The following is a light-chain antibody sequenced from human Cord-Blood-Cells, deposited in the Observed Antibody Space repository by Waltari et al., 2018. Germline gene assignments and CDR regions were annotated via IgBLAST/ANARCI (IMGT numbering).Light chain of an antibody. Sequence: EIVLTQSPATLSLSPGERATLPCRASQSDSSYLAWYQQKPGQAPSVLIDDASTRATGIPARFSGSGSGTDFSLNISSLEPEDFAVYCCQQRSNWLTFGGGTKVEI. V-gene: IGKV3-11*01. CDR1: QSDSSY. CDR2: DAS. J-gene: IGKJ4*01. CDR3: QQRSNWLT.